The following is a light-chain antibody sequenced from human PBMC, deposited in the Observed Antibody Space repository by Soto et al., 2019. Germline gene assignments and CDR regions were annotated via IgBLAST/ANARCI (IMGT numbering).Light chain of an antibody. Sequence: EIVLTQSPGTLSLSPGERATLSCRASQSISSTFLTWYQHKPGQPPRLLIYGASSRATVIPDRFSGSGSGTDFTLTINSLEPEDLEVYYCQQYDSSLLTFGGGTKWEFK. CDR1: QSISSTF. J-gene: IGKJ4*01. V-gene: IGKV3-20*01. CDR2: GAS. CDR3: QQYDSSLLT.